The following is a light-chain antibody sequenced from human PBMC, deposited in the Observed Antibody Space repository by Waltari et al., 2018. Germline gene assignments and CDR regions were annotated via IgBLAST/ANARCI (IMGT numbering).Light chain of an antibody. CDR1: QSLLHSNGTTY. Sequence: EIVMTQTPLSLSVTPGQPASISCKSSQSLLHSNGTTYLYWYLQRPGQSPQLLISEVSSRFSGVPYRLSGSGSGTDFTLKISRVEAEDVGVYYCFQGVYPYTFGQGTKLDIK. V-gene: IGKV2-29*02. J-gene: IGKJ2*01. CDR2: EVS. CDR3: FQGVYPYT.